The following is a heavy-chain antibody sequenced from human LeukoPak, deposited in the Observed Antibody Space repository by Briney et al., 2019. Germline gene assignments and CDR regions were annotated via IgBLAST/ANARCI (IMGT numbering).Heavy chain of an antibody. V-gene: IGHV3-21*04. CDR2: ISTSSNYR. J-gene: IGHJ4*02. Sequence: GGSLRLSSAASGFTFSSYNMNWVRQAPGKGLEWVSSISTSSNYRYYADSVKGRFTISRDNAKKLLYLQMNSLRAEDTAVYYCAKDYYGSGSFLDYWGQGTLVTVSS. D-gene: IGHD3-10*01. CDR3: AKDYYGSGSFLDY. CDR1: GFTFSSYN.